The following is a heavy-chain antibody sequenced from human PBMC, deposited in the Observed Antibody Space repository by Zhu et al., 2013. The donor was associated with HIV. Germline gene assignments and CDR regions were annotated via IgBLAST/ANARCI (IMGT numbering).Heavy chain of an antibody. Sequence: QVHLVQSGAEVKKPGASVKVSCKASGYNFANYGISWVRQAPGQGLEWMGWIGAHNGHTQSAQEFQGRVTLTTDTFTTTAYMELRSLRSDDTAVYYCARDRSEKQLLADYYYYGLDVVGQGTTVTVSS. CDR1: GYNFANYG. CDR3: ARDRSEKQLLADYYYYGLDV. J-gene: IGHJ6*02. CDR2: IGAHNGHT. V-gene: IGHV1-18*01. D-gene: IGHD1-26*01.